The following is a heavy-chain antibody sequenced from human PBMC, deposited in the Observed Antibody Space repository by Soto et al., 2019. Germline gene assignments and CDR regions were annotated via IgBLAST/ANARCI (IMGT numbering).Heavy chain of an antibody. J-gene: IGHJ6*02. CDR3: ARDRVGYGDYSTYYYYYGMDV. CDR2: IYSGGST. V-gene: IGHV3-66*01. D-gene: IGHD4-17*01. Sequence: PGGSLRLSCAASGFTFDDYGMSWVRQAPGKELEWVSVIYSGGSTYYADSVKGRFTISRDNSKNTLYLQMNSLRAEDTAVYYCARDRVGYGDYSTYYYYYGMDVWGQGTTVTVSS. CDR1: GFTFDDYG.